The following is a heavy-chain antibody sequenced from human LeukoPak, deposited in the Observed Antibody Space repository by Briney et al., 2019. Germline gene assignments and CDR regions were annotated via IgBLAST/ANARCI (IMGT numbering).Heavy chain of an antibody. D-gene: IGHD3-10*01. CDR3: ARDSGYYGSGSYYNSYYGMDV. V-gene: IGHV3-11*06. J-gene: IGHJ6*02. Sequence: GESLRLSCAASGFTFSDYYMSWIRQAPGKGLEWVSYISSSSSYTNYADSVKGRFTISRDNAKNSLYLQMNSLRAEDTAVYYCARDSGYYGSGSYYNSYYGMDVWGQGTTVTVSS. CDR2: ISSSSSYT. CDR1: GFTFSDYY.